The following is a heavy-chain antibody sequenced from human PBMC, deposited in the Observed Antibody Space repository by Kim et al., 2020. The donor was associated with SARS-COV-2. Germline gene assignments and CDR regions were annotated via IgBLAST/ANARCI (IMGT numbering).Heavy chain of an antibody. D-gene: IGHD2-21*02. CDR2: IYPSDSDT. Sequence: GESLKISCKGYGYSFTNYWIGWVRQMPGKGLEWMGIIYPSDSDTRYSPSFQGQVTISADKSISTAYLQWSSLKASDTAMYYCARDQAYCGGDCYPNDVFDIWGQGTMVTVSS. V-gene: IGHV5-51*01. J-gene: IGHJ3*02. CDR3: ARDQAYCGGDCYPNDVFDI. CDR1: GYSFTNYW.